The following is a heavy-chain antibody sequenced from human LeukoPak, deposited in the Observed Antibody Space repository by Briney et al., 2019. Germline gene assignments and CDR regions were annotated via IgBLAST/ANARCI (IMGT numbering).Heavy chain of an antibody. V-gene: IGHV3-30*04. J-gene: IGHJ4*02. D-gene: IGHD5-18*01. CDR1: GFTFSSYA. CDR2: ISYDGSNK. CDR3: ARGRGYSYGAFDY. Sequence: GRSLRLSCAASGFTFSSYAMHWVRQAPGKGLEWVAVISYDGSNKYYADSVKGRFTISRDNSKNTLYLLMNSLRAEDTAVYYCARGRGYSYGAFDYWGQGTLVTVSS.